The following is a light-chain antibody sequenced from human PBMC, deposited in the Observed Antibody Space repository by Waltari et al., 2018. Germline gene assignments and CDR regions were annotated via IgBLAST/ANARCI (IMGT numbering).Light chain of an antibody. Sequence: DIVMTQSPDSLAVSLGGRATINRKSSQSVLYSSNNKNCLGWYQQKPGQPPKLLIYWASTRESGVPDRFSGSGSGTDFTLTISSLQAEDVAVYYCQQYYSTPYSFGQGTKLEIK. CDR3: QQYYSTPYS. J-gene: IGKJ2*03. CDR2: WAS. CDR1: QSVLYSSNNKNC. V-gene: IGKV4-1*01.